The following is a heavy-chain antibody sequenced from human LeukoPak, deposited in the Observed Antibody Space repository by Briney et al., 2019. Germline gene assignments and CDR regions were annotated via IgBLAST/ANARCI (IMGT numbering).Heavy chain of an antibody. CDR3: ARPTPRVGAFDI. J-gene: IGHJ3*02. V-gene: IGHV1-46*01. CDR1: GYTFTSYY. Sequence: ASVKVSCKASGYTFTSYYMHWVRQAPGQGLEWMGIINPSGGSTSYAQKFQGRVTMTRDTSTSTVYMELSSLRSEDTTVYYCARPTPRVGAFDIWGQGTMVTVSS. D-gene: IGHD2-15*01. CDR2: INPSGGST.